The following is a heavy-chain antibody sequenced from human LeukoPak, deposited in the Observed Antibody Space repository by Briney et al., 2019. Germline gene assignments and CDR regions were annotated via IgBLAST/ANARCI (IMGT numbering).Heavy chain of an antibody. CDR2: ISAYNGHT. V-gene: IGHV1-18*01. J-gene: IGHJ4*02. CDR1: GYTFNNYG. D-gene: IGHD3-22*01. CDR3: ARDYYDNTGYLPFDY. Sequence: GASVKVSCKASGYTFNNYGISWVRQAPGQGLEWMGWISAYNGHTNYAQKLQDRVTMTTDTSTSTAYMELRSLRSDDTAVYYCARDYYDNTGYLPFDYWGRGTLVTVSS.